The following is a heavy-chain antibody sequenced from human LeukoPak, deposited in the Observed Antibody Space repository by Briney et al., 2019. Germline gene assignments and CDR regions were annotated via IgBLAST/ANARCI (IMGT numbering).Heavy chain of an antibody. CDR2: IKQDGSEK. D-gene: IGHD6-13*01. J-gene: IGHJ4*02. Sequence: GGSLRLSCTASGFTFSNFWMTWVRQAPGKGLEWVANIKQDGSEKYYVDSVKGRFTISRDNAKNSLYLQMNSLRAEDTAVYYCARVMGYSSRWSQGRFDYWGQGTLVTVSS. CDR1: GFTFSNFW. V-gene: IGHV3-7*01. CDR3: ARVMGYSSRWSQGRFDY.